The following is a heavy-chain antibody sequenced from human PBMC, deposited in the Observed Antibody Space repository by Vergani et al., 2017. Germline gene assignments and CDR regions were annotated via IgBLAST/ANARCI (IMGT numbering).Heavy chain of an antibody. V-gene: IGHV3-23*01. CDR2: ISGSGGST. Sequence: EVQLLESGGGLVQPGGSLRLSCAASGFTFSSYAMSWVRQAPGKGLEWVSAISGSGGSTYYAASVKGRFTISRDNSKNTLYLQMNSLRAEDTAVYYCAKDFYDFWSGAADRSFDYWGQGTLVTVSS. CDR1: GFTFSSYA. CDR3: AKDFYDFWSGAADRSFDY. J-gene: IGHJ4*02. D-gene: IGHD3-3*01.